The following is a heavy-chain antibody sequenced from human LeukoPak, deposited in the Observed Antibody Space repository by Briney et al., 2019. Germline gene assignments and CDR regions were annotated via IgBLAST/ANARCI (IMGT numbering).Heavy chain of an antibody. CDR3: ARDRGSYDRSGYDAFDI. J-gene: IGHJ3*02. V-gene: IGHV3-30-3*01. D-gene: IGHD3-22*01. CDR1: GFTFSSYP. CDR2: RSYDGSNK. Sequence: PGRSVRLSCASSGFTFSSYPMHGVRQARGKGLEGVAVRSYDGSNKYYADCVKGRFTIHRHNHKKKLYLQMNSLRGEHTHGYYCARDRGSYDRSGYDAFDIWGEGTMVSVSS.